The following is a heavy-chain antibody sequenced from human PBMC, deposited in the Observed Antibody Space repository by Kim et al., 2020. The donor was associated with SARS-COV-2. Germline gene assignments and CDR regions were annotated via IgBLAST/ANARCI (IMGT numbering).Heavy chain of an antibody. CDR3: ARAGLDGHFYVGYFDY. CDR1: AFTFKTYA. CDR2: IYSDSSGT. D-gene: IGHD3-10*02. Sequence: GGSLRLSCVASAFTFKTYAMSWVRQAPGKGLEWVSSIYSDSSGTFYADSVKGRFTISRDNSKSTLYLQMNSLIADDTALYYCARAGLDGHFYVGYFDYWGRGTLVTVSS. V-gene: IGHV3-23*03. J-gene: IGHJ4*02.